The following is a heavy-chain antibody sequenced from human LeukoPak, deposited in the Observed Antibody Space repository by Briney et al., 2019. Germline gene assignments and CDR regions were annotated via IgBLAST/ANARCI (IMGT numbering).Heavy chain of an antibody. J-gene: IGHJ4*02. CDR2: ISYDGLNK. Sequence: GGSLRLSCAASGFTSNYHPMHWIRLAPHKGLEWVAVISYDGLNKYYSHSAKDRFTVSRDNVNNILYLQMNRLRTEDTAVYYCARDLGMLWKLAYSWGQGTPVTVSS. CDR1: GFTSNYHP. D-gene: IGHD1-1*01. CDR3: ARDLGMLWKLAYS. V-gene: IGHV3-30-3*01.